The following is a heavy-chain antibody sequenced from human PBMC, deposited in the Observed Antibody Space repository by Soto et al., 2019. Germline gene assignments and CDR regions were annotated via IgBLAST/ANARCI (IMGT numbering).Heavy chain of an antibody. V-gene: IGHV1-18*01. CDR1: GYTFTSYG. Sequence: GASVKVSCKASGYTFTSYGISWVRQAPGQGLEWMGWISAYNGNTNYAQKLQGRVTMTTDTSTSTAYMELRSLRSDDTAVYYCARGPVPYSSSWYRFYFDYWGQGTLVTVSS. D-gene: IGHD6-13*01. CDR2: ISAYNGNT. J-gene: IGHJ4*02. CDR3: ARGPVPYSSSWYRFYFDY.